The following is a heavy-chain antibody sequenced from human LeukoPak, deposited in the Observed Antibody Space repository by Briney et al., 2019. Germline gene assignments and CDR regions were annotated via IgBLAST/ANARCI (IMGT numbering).Heavy chain of an antibody. CDR2: ISWNSGSI. CDR1: GFTFDDYA. Sequence: GRSLRLSCAASGFTFDDYAMHWVRQAPGKGLEWVSGISWNSGSIGYADSVKGRFTISRDNAKNSLYLQMNSLRAEDTALHYCAKAEGGWGQGTLVTVSS. J-gene: IGHJ4*02. CDR3: AKAEGG. V-gene: IGHV3-9*01.